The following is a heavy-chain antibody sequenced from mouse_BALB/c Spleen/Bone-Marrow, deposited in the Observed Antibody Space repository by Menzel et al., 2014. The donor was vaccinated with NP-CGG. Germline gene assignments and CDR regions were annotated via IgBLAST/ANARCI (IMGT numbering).Heavy chain of an antibody. CDR3: ARSGFAY. CDR1: GYTSSSYW. V-gene: IGHV1-9*01. Sequence: QVQLQQSGAELMKPGASVKISCKATGYTSSSYWIEWVKQRAGHGLEWSGEILPGSGSNNYNEKFKGKATFTADTSTNTAYVQLSSLTSEDSAVYYCARSGFAYWGQGTLVTVSA. J-gene: IGHJ3*01. CDR2: ILPGSGSN.